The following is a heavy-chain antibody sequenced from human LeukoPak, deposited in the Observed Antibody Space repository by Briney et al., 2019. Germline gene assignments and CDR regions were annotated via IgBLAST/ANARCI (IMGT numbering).Heavy chain of an antibody. CDR2: IRGSGDNT. D-gene: IGHD2-2*01. CDR1: GFIFNNYA. V-gene: IGHV3-23*01. CDR3: AKDWGHCTSTTCSSWFDP. J-gene: IGHJ5*02. Sequence: GGSLRLSFSASGFIFNNYAMSSVRQAPGKGLEWVSAIRGSGDNTYYADSVKGRFTISRDNSKNTLYLQMNSLRAEDTAMYYCAKDWGHCTSTTCSSWFDPWGQGTLVTVSS.